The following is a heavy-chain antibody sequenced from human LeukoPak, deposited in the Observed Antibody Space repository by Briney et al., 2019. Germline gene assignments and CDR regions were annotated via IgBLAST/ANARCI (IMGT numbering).Heavy chain of an antibody. CDR3: ARYYSGWYYFDY. Sequence: SVKVSCKASGGTFSSYAISWVRQAPGQGLELMGGIIPIFGTSNYAQKFQGRVTITADESTSTAYMELSSLRSEDTAVYYCARYYSGWYYFDYWGQGTLVTVSS. J-gene: IGHJ4*02. CDR1: GGTFSSYA. CDR2: IIPIFGTS. V-gene: IGHV1-69*13. D-gene: IGHD6-19*01.